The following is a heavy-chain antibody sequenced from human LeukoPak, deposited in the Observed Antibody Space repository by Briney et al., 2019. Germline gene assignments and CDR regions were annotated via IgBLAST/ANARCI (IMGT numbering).Heavy chain of an antibody. D-gene: IGHD1-26*01. Sequence: GGSLRLSCAASGFTFSSYEMNWVRQAPGKGLEWVSYISSSGSTIYYAGSVKGRFTISRDNAKNSLYLQMNSLRAEDTAVYYCARSLVGATKPSPFDYWGQGTLVTVSS. J-gene: IGHJ4*02. CDR2: ISSSGSTI. CDR1: GFTFSSYE. CDR3: ARSLVGATKPSPFDY. V-gene: IGHV3-48*03.